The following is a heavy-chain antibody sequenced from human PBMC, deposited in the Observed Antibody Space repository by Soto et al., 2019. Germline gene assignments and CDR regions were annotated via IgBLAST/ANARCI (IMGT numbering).Heavy chain of an antibody. CDR3: ARRTDYGDYSDAFDV. CDR2: IFYSGST. V-gene: IGHV4-39*01. CDR1: GDTISSSDFY. Sequence: PSETLSLTCTASGDTISSSDFYWGWIRQPPGRGPEWIGNIFYSGSTYYNPSLKSRVTISVDTSRNQFSLKLSSVTAADTAVYYCARRTDYGDYSDAFDVWGHGSMVTVSS. J-gene: IGHJ3*01. D-gene: IGHD4-17*01.